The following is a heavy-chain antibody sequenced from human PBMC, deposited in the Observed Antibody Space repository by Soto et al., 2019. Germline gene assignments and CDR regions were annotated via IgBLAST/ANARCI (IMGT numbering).Heavy chain of an antibody. V-gene: IGHV6-1*01. D-gene: IGHD2-2*01. CDR3: VRDKDIVVVPAAMAGHYYYMDV. CDR1: GDSVSSNSAA. J-gene: IGHJ6*03. CDR2: TYYRSKWYN. Sequence: SQTLSLTCAISGDSVSSNSAAWNWIRQSPSRSLEWLGRTYYRSKWYNDYAVSVKSRITINPDTSKNQFSLQLNSVTPEDTAVYFCVRDKDIVVVPAAMAGHYYYMDVWGIGSTVTVSS.